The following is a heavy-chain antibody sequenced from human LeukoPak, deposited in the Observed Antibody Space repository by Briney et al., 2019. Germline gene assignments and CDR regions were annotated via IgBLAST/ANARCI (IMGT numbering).Heavy chain of an antibody. D-gene: IGHD6-13*01. CDR1: GYTFTGYY. Sequence: GASVKVSCKASGYTFTGYYMHWVRQAPGQGLEWMGWINPNSGGTSYAQKFQGRVTMTRDTSTSTVYMELSSLRSEDTAVYYCARDPPAGTDNSNFDYWGQGTLVTVSS. CDR3: ARDPPAGTDNSNFDY. CDR2: INPNSGGT. J-gene: IGHJ4*02. V-gene: IGHV1-2*02.